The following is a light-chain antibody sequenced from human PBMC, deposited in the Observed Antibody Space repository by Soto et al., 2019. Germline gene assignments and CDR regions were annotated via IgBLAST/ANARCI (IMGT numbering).Light chain of an antibody. J-gene: IGKJ2*01. CDR2: AAS. CDR1: QGISSY. CDR3: QQYYSYPYT. Sequence: AIRMTQSPSSFSASTGDRVTITCRASQGISSYLAWYQQKPGKAPKLLIYAASTLQSGVPSRFSGSGSGTDFTLTISCQQSEDFATYYCQQYYSYPYTFGQGTKLEI. V-gene: IGKV1-8*01.